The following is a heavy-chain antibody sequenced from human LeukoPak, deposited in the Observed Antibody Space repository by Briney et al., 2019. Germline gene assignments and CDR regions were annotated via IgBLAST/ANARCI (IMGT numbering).Heavy chain of an antibody. V-gene: IGHV1-46*01. Sequence: ASVKVSCKASGYTFTSYYMHWVRQAPGQGLEWMGIINPSGGSTSYAQKFQGRVTMTRDMSTSTVYMELSSLRSEDTAVYYCARVPRIVGATVRAFDIWGQGTMVTVSS. D-gene: IGHD1-26*01. CDR2: INPSGGST. CDR1: GYTFTSYY. CDR3: ARVPRIVGATVRAFDI. J-gene: IGHJ3*02.